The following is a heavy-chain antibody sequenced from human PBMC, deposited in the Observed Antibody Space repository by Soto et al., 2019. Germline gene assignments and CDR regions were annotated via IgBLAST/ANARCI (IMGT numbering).Heavy chain of an antibody. J-gene: IGHJ6*02. CDR1: GGSFSGYY. V-gene: IGHV4-34*01. CDR3: ARARLGAYYYYYYGMDV. CDR2: INHSGST. Sequence: SETLSLTCAVYGGSFSGYYWSWIRQPPGKGLEWIGEINHSGSTNYNPSLKSRVTISVDTSKNQFSLKLSSVTAADAAVYYCARARLGAYYYYYYGMDVWGQGTTVTVSS.